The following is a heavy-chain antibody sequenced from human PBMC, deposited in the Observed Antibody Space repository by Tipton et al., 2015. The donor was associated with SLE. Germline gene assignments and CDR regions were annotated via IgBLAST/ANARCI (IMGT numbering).Heavy chain of an antibody. V-gene: IGHV4-61*01. CDR2: ISYSGST. CDR3: ARDLRRVQLWSKEIDAFDI. Sequence: TLSLTCTVSGVSVSSGSYYWTWIRQSPGKGLEWVGYISYSGSTNYNPSLKSRVTISVDTSKNQFSLKLSSVTAADTAVYYCARDLRRVQLWSKEIDAFDIWGQGTMVTVSS. CDR1: GVSVSSGSYY. J-gene: IGHJ3*02. D-gene: IGHD5-18*01.